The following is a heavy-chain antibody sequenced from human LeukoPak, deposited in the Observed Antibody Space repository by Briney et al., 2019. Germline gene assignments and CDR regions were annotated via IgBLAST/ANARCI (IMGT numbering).Heavy chain of an antibody. CDR3: AIHLQGYCFYYGMVV. CDR2: INPNSGST. V-gene: IGHV1-2*02. Sequence: ASVKVSCKASGYTFTGYNMHLMRQAPGQGLEWMGWINPNSGSTNYAQKFQGRVTMTSDTTIRTTYMALSRMKSDDKAVHYCAIHLQGYCFYYGMVVWAKGGRSASP. CDR1: GYTFTGYN. J-gene: IGHJ6*02. D-gene: IGHD1-26*01.